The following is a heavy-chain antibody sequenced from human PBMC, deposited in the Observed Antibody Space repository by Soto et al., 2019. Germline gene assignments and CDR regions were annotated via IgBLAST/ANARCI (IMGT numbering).Heavy chain of an antibody. CDR2: IIPILGIA. CDR3: ARDKVVVVPAASSWFDP. V-gene: IGHV1-69*04. D-gene: IGHD2-2*01. CDR1: GGTFSSYT. J-gene: IGHJ5*02. Sequence: SVKVACKASGGTFSSYTISWVRQAPGQGLEWMGRIIPILGIANYAQKFQGRVTITADKSTSTAYMELSSLRSEDTAVYYCARDKVVVVPAASSWFDPWGQGTLVTVSS.